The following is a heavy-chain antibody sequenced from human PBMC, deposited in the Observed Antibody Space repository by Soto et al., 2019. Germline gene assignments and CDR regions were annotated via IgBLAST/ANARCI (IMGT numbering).Heavy chain of an antibody. CDR2: IIPIFGTA. Sequence: SSNVSCNAFRGTFRSCAISWVRQAPGQGLEWMGGIIPIFGTANYAQKFLGRVTISADGSTSTAYMELSRLRCEDTAVYYRASSYCRTRGSGWSRTYYYDMDVSRQGTTVTDS. CDR1: RGTFRSCA. CDR3: ASSYCRTRGSGWSRTYYYDMDV. J-gene: IGHJ6*02. V-gene: IGHV1-69*01. D-gene: IGHD6-19*01.